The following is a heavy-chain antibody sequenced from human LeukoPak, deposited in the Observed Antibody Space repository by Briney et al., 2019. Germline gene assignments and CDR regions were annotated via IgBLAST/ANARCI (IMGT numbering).Heavy chain of an antibody. V-gene: IGHV3-48*03. CDR3: ATYYYDSSAQRGDDAFDI. Sequence: GGSLRLSCAASEFTFSSYEMNWVRQAPGKGLEWVSYISSSGSTIYYADSVRGRFTVSRDNAKKSLYLQMNSLRAEDTAIYYCATYYYDSSAQRGDDAFDIWGQGTMVTVSS. J-gene: IGHJ3*02. CDR2: ISSSGSTI. D-gene: IGHD3-22*01. CDR1: EFTFSSYE.